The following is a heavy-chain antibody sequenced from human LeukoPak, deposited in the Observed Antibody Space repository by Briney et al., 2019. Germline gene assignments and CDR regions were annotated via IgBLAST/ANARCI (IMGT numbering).Heavy chain of an antibody. CDR1: GGSLSDYY. J-gene: IGHJ6*03. CDR2: ITHSGST. D-gene: IGHD5-24*01. V-gene: IGHV4-34*01. Sequence: PSETLSLTCTVYGGSLSDYYWAWIRQPPGKGLELIGKITHSGSTNYKPSLKSRVTISVDMSKNQFSLKLSSVTAADTAVYYCARWATHYYYYYYMDVWGKGTTVTVSS. CDR3: ARWATHYYYYYYMDV.